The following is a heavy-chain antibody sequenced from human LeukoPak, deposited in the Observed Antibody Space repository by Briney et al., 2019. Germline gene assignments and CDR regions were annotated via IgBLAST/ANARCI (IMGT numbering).Heavy chain of an antibody. CDR3: ARVGGWDY. D-gene: IGHD2-15*01. J-gene: IGHJ4*02. Sequence: GGSLRLSCAASGFSLSSYWMSWVRQAPGKGREWVANIKQDGSEKYYVDSGKGRFTISRDNAKNSVYLQMNSLRAEDTAVYYCARVGGWDYWGQGTLVTVSS. CDR2: IKQDGSEK. CDR1: GFSLSSYW. V-gene: IGHV3-7*01.